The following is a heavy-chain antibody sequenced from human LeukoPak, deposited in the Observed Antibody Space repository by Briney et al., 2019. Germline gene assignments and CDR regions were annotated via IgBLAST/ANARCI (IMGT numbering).Heavy chain of an antibody. CDR2: INHSGST. CDR3: ARRSSDYDFWSGYSYFDY. CDR1: GGSFSGYY. V-gene: IGHV4-34*01. J-gene: IGHJ4*02. D-gene: IGHD3-3*01. Sequence: SETLSLTCAVYGGSFSGYYWSWIRQPPGKGLEWIGEINHSGSTNYNPSLKSRVTISVDTSKNQFSLKLSSVTAADTAVYYCARRSSDYDFWSGYSYFDYWGQGTLVTVSS.